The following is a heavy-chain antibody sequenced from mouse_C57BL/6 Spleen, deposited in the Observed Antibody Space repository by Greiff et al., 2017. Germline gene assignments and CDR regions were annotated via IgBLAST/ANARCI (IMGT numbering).Heavy chain of an antibody. CDR1: GFTFSSYA. CDR2: ISDGGSYT. CDR3: ARDATYYDCDDAMDY. V-gene: IGHV5-4*01. J-gene: IGHJ4*01. D-gene: IGHD2-4*01. Sequence: DVKLVESGGGLVKPGGSLKLSCAASGFTFSSYAMSWVRQTPEKRLEWVATISDGGSYTYYPDNVKGRFTISRDNAKNNLYLQMSHLKSEDTAMYYCARDATYYDCDDAMDYWGQGTSVTVSS.